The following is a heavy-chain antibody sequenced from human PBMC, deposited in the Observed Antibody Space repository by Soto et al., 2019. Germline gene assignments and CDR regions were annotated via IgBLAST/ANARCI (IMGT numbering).Heavy chain of an antibody. Sequence: GSLRLACAASVFTFTSNSMNWVRQAPGKGLEWISYITSSSTTIYYADSVKGRFTISRDNAKNSVYLQLNSLRDEDTALYYCARGRVGTAYFDYWGQGALVTVSS. J-gene: IGHJ4*02. D-gene: IGHD2-21*02. CDR2: ITSSSTTI. CDR3: ARGRVGTAYFDY. V-gene: IGHV3-48*02. CDR1: VFTFTSNS.